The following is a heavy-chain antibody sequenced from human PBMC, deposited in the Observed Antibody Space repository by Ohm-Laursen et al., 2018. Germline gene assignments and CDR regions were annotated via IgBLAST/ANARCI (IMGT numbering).Heavy chain of an antibody. V-gene: IGHV3-73*01. CDR2: IRSKANSYAT. J-gene: IGHJ4*02. CDR1: GFTFSGSA. D-gene: IGHD2-8*01. Sequence: SLRLSCSASGFTFSGSAMHWVRQASGKGLEWVGRIRSKANSYATAYAASVKGRSTISRDDSKNTAYLQMNSLKTEDTAVYYCTPGTIFDYWGQGTLVTVSS. CDR3: TPGTIFDY.